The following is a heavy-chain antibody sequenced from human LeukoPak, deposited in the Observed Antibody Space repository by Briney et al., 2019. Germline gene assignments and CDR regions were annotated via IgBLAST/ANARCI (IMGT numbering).Heavy chain of an antibody. J-gene: IGHJ4*02. CDR2: IWYGGSKR. CDR1: GFSFRSYG. D-gene: IGHD3-10*01. CDR3: ARENTMVRGVTLYYFDY. Sequence: PGRSLRLSCAASGFSFRSYGIHWVRQAPGKGLEWVAVIWYGGSKRYYADSVKGRFTISRDNSKNTLYLQMDSLRAEDTAVYYCARENTMVRGVTLYYFDYWGQGTLVTVSS. V-gene: IGHV3-33*01.